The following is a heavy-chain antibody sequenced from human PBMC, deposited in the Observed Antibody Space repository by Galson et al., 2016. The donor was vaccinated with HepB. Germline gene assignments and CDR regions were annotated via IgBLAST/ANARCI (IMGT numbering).Heavy chain of an antibody. J-gene: IGHJ4*02. Sequence: SLRLSCAASGFLFNTYSFNWVRQAPGKGLEWVASISTRRTTYYSDSVQGRFTISRDNSNNTLYLQMNGLRAEDTAVYYCAKERLVRRIFDHWGQGTLLTVSS. CDR2: ISTRRTT. CDR1: GFLFNTYS. D-gene: IGHD1-1*01. V-gene: IGHV3-23*01. CDR3: AKERLVRRIFDH.